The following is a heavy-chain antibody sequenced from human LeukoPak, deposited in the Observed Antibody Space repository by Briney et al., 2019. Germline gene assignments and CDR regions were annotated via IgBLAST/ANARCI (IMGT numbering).Heavy chain of an antibody. CDR1: GFTVSSNY. J-gene: IGHJ4*02. CDR2: IYSGGST. CDR3: ARGGAYYDILTGYYNTGYYFDY. Sequence: GGSLRLSCAASGFTVSSNYMSWVRQAPGKGLEWVSVIYSGGSTYYADSVKGRFTISRDNSKNTLYLQMNSLRAEDTAVYYCARGGAYYDILTGYYNTGYYFDYWGQGTLVTVSS. V-gene: IGHV3-66*01. D-gene: IGHD3-9*01.